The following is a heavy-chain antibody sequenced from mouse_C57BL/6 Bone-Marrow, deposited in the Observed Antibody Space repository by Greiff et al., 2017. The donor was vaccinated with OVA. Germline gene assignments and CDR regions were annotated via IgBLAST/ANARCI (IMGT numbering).Heavy chain of an antibody. V-gene: IGHV1-76*01. CDR3: ARIGYYGSSPNYFDY. CDR2: IYPGSGNT. Sequence: VQRVESGAELVRPGASVKLSCKAFGYTFTDYYINWVKQRPGQGLEWIARIYPGSGNTYYNEKFKGKATLTAEKSSSTAYMQLSSLTSEDSAVYFCARIGYYGSSPNYFDYWGQGTTLTVSS. J-gene: IGHJ2*01. D-gene: IGHD1-1*01. CDR1: GYTFTDYY.